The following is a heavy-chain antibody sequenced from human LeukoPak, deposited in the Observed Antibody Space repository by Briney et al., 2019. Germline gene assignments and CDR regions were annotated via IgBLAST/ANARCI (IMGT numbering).Heavy chain of an antibody. CDR3: ARVPSYSSSWSTAICNWFDP. V-gene: IGHV4-38-2*01. CDR2: IYHSGST. D-gene: IGHD6-13*01. J-gene: IGHJ5*02. CDR1: GYSISSGYY. Sequence: SETLSLTCAVSGYSISSGYYRGWIRQPPGKGLEWIGSIYHSGSTYYNPSLKSRVTISVDTSKHQFSLKLSSVTAADTAVYYCARVPSYSSSWSTAICNWFDPWGQGTLVTVSS.